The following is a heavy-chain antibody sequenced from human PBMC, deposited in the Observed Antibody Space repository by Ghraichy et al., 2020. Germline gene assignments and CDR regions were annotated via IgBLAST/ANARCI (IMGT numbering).Heavy chain of an antibody. Sequence: AGSLRLSCVASAFTFSSHWMHWVRQPPGKGLEWVANIRQDGSEKYYVDSVKGRFTISRDNAKNSLFLQMNSLRAEDTAVYYCATFSSGWWGQGTLVTVSS. J-gene: IGHJ4*02. CDR1: AFTFSSHW. D-gene: IGHD6-19*01. V-gene: IGHV3-7*01. CDR3: ATFSSGW. CDR2: IRQDGSEK.